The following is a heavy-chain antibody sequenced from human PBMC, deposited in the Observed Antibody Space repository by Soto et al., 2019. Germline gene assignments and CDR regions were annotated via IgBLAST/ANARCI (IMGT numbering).Heavy chain of an antibody. CDR3: ARQRIKRYFDWLLPRGAFDI. CDR2: IYYSGST. CDR1: GGSISSSSYY. J-gene: IGHJ3*02. Sequence: QLQLQESGPGLVKPSETLSLTCTVSGGSISSSSYYWGWIRQPPGKGLEWIGSIYYSGSTYYNPSLKSRVTISVDTSKNQFSLKLSSVTAADTAVYYCARQRIKRYFDWLLPRGAFDIWGQGTMVTVSS. V-gene: IGHV4-39*01. D-gene: IGHD3-9*01.